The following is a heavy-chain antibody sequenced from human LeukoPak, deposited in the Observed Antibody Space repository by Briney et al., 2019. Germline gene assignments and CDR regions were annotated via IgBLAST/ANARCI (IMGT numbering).Heavy chain of an antibody. V-gene: IGHV1-18*01. CDR3: ARDQYYYHSSTMDV. CDR1: GYTFTSYG. J-gene: IGHJ6*02. Sequence: ASVKVSCKASGYTFTSYGISWVRQAPGQGLEWMGWISAYNGNTNYAQKLRGRVTMTTDTSTSTAYMELRSLRSDDTALYYCARDQYYYHSSTMDVWGQGTTVTVSS. CDR2: ISAYNGNT. D-gene: IGHD3-22*01.